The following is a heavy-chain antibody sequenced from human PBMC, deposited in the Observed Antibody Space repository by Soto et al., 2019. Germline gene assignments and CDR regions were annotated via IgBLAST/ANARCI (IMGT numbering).Heavy chain of an antibody. CDR1: GGTFSSFT. J-gene: IGHJ3*02. CDR2: FMPILGSA. V-gene: IGHV1-69*13. Sequence: GASVKVSCKASGGTFSSFTVNWVRQAPGQGLEWMGGFMPILGSANYAQKFQGRVTIIADESTNTGYLELSSLRSEDTAVYYCARGNAFDTWGQGTVVTVSS. CDR3: ARGNAFDT.